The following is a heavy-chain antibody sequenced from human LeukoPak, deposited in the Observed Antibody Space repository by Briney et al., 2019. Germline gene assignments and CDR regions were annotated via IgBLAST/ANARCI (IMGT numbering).Heavy chain of an antibody. D-gene: IGHD4-17*01. J-gene: IGHJ4*02. V-gene: IGHV3-73*01. CDR3: TRDQGFGDYDYFDY. CDR1: GFTFSGSA. CDR2: IRGKGNGYAT. Sequence: GGSLRLSCAASGFTFSGSAMEWVRQASGKGLEWIGRIRGKGNGYATAYAASLEGRFTISRDDSKNTAYLQINRLKTEDTAVYYCTRDQGFGDYDYFDYWGQGSLVTVSS.